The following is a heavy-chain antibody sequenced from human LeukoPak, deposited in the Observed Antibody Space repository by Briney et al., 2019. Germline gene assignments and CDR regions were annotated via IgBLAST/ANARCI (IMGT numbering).Heavy chain of an antibody. D-gene: IGHD3-10*01. J-gene: IGHJ4*02. V-gene: IGHV4-4*07. CDR2: LYPSGSS. CDR1: GFTFSNAW. CDR3: ARDLSGSLYFDY. Sequence: PGGSLRLSCAASGFTFSNAWMSWIRQPAGKGLEWIGRLYPSGSSDYNPSLKSRVTMSVDTSRNQFSLRVTSVTAADTAIYYCARDLSGSLYFDYWGQGILVTVSA.